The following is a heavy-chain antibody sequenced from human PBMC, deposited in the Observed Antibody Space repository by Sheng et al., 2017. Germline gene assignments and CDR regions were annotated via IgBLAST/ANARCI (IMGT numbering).Heavy chain of an antibody. D-gene: IGHD2-2*02. V-gene: IGHV4-34*01. J-gene: IGHJ4*02. Sequence: QVQLQQWGAGLLKPSETLSLTCAVYGGSFSDYYWSWIRQPPREGAWSGLGKVNHIESTNYNPSLKSRVTISVDTSKNQFSLKLSSVTAADTAVYYCARLVCSSTSCYRNRRGPFDYWGQGTLVTVSS. CDR2: VNHIEST. CDR3: ARLVCSSTSCYRNRRGPFDY. CDR1: GGSFSDYY.